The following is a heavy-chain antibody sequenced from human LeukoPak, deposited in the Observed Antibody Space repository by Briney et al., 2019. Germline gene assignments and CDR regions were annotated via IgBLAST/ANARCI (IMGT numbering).Heavy chain of an antibody. CDR2: IYYSGST. J-gene: IGHJ5*02. CDR1: GGSVSSGSYY. D-gene: IGHD3-10*01. Sequence: SETLSLTCTVSGGSVSSGSYYWSWIRQPPGEGLEGIGYIYYSGSTNYNPSLKRRVTISVGTSKNQFSLKLSSVTAADTAVYYCASEGITMVRGVTVNWFDPWGQGTLVTVSS. V-gene: IGHV4-61*01. CDR3: ASEGITMVRGVTVNWFDP.